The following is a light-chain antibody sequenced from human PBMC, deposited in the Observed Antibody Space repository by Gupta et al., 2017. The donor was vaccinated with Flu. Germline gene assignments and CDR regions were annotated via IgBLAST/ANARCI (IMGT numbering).Light chain of an antibody. CDR2: KAS. V-gene: IGKV1-5*03. CDR3: QQYDSWPYT. J-gene: IGKJ2*01. CDR1: QSINSW. Sequence: DIQMTQSPSTLSASVGDRVTITCRVSQSINSWLAWYRQMPGKAPKLLIYKASSLESGVPSRFSGSGSGTEFTLTISSLQPDDFATYFCQQYDSWPYTFGQGTKLEI.